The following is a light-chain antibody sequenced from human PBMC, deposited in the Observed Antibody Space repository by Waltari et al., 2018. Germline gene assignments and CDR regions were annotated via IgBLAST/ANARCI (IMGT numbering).Light chain of an antibody. CDR3: ETGGHGTWV. CDR1: SGHSSNV. V-gene: IGLV4-69*01. J-gene: IGLJ3*02. CDR2: VNSDGSH. Sequence: QLVVTQSPSASAPLGASVKLTCTLSSGHSSNVIAWLQQRPEKGPRYLMKVNSDGSHSKGDGIPARFSGSSSGAGRYLPISSLQSDDEADYYGETGGHGTWVFGGGTKLTVL.